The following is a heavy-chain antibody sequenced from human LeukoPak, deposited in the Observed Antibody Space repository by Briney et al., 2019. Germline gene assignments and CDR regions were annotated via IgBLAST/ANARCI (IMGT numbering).Heavy chain of an antibody. Sequence: GESLKISCKGSGCSFTSYWIGWVRQMPGKGLEWMGIIYPGDSDTRYSPSFQGQVTISADRSISTAYLQWSSLKASDTAVYYCARHPLRLSRPDYWGQGTLVTVSS. CDR3: ARHPLRLSRPDY. D-gene: IGHD6-13*01. J-gene: IGHJ4*02. CDR2: IYPGDSDT. CDR1: GCSFTSYW. V-gene: IGHV5-51*01.